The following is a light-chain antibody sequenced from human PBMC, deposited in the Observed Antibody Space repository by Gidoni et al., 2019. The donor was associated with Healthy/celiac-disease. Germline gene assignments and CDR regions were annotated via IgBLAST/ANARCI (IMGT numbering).Light chain of an antibody. CDR1: SANIGAGYD. CDR3: QSYDSSLSAL. Sequence: QSVLTQQTPVSGAPGPRVTISCTGSSANIGAGYDVHGYQQLPGTAPKLLIYGNSNPPSVVPDRFSGSKSGTSASLAITVLQAEDEADYCCQSYDSSLSALFGGGTKLTVL. CDR2: GNS. V-gene: IGLV1-40*01. J-gene: IGLJ2*01.